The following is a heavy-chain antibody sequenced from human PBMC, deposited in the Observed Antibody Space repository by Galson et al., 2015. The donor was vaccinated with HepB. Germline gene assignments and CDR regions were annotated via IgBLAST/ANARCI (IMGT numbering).Heavy chain of an antibody. Sequence: SVKVSCKASGYTFTSYYMHWVRQAPGQGLEWMGIINPSGGSTSYAQKLQGRVTMTRDTSTSTVYMELSSLRSDDTAVYYCARGAHYDYVWGSYRPKEAYFDLWGRGTLVTVSS. CDR2: INPSGGST. CDR3: ARGAHYDYVWGSYRPKEAYFDL. V-gene: IGHV1-46*04. J-gene: IGHJ2*01. D-gene: IGHD3-16*02. CDR1: GYTFTSYY.